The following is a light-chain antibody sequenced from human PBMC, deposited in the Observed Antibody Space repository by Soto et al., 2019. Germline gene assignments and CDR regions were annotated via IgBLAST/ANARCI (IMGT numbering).Light chain of an antibody. Sequence: QSVLTQSPSASASLGASVKLTCTLSSGHSSYAIAWHQQQPEKGPRYLMKLSSDASHSKGDGIPGRFSGSSSGAERYLTISSLPSEDEADYYCQTWDTGARVVFGGGTKLTVL. CDR3: QTWDTGARVV. CDR1: SGHSSYA. J-gene: IGLJ2*01. V-gene: IGLV4-69*01. CDR2: LSSDASH.